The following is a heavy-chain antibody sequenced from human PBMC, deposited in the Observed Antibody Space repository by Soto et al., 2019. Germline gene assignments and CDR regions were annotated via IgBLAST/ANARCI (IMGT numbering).Heavy chain of an antibody. CDR1: GGSISSGDYY. Sequence: PSQTLSLTCTVSGGSISSGDYYWSWIRQPPGKGLEWIGYIYYSGSTYYNPSLKSRVTISVDTSKNQSSLKLSSVTAADTAVYYCAREVWADPDHCTNGVCPTQYNWFDPWGQGTLVTVSS. D-gene: IGHD2-8*01. V-gene: IGHV4-30-4*01. CDR3: AREVWADPDHCTNGVCPTQYNWFDP. CDR2: IYYSGST. J-gene: IGHJ5*02.